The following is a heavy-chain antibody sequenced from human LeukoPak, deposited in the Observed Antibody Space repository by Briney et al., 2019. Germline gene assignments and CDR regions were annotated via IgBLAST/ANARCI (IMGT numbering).Heavy chain of an antibody. CDR2: ISSSSSYI. CDR1: GFTFSSYS. CDR3: ARAPLPHYDFWSGYSTTYGHY. D-gene: IGHD3-3*01. V-gene: IGHV3-21*01. J-gene: IGHJ4*02. Sequence: GGSLRLSCAASGFTFSSYSMNWVRQAPGKGLEWVSSISSSSSYIYYADSVKGRFTISRDNAKNSLYLQMNSLRAEDTAVYYCARAPLPHYDFWSGYSTTYGHYWGQGTLVTVSS.